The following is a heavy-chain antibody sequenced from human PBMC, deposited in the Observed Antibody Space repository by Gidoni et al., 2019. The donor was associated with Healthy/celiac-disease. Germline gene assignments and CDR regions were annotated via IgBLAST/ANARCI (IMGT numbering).Heavy chain of an antibody. CDR1: GFTFSRYR. CDR2: ISSSSNTI. V-gene: IGHV3-48*01. D-gene: IGHD2-15*01. J-gene: IGHJ3*02. Sequence: EVHLVESGGGLVQPGGSLRLSCAPSGFTFSRYRMNWVRQAPVKGLEWVSYISSSSNTIYYTDSVKGRFTISRDNAKNSLYLQMNSLRAEDTAVYYGARDGVDVLPLLQDAFDIWGQGTMVTVSS. CDR3: ARDGVDVLPLLQDAFDI.